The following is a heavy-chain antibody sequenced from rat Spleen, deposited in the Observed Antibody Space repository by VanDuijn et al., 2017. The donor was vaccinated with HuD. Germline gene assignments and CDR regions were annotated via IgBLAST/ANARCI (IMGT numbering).Heavy chain of an antibody. CDR3: ARQDTSGYSNWFAY. V-gene: IGHV5-58*01. D-gene: IGHD4-3*01. Sequence: EVQLVETGGGLVQPGRSLKLSCVASGFTFSSYWIYWIRQAPGKGLEWVSSIIPDGGTTYYPDSVKGRFTVSRENAKSTLYFLMDSLRSEDTATYYCARQDTSGYSNWFAYWGQGTLVTVSS. CDR1: GFTFSSYW. J-gene: IGHJ3*01. CDR2: IIPDGGTT.